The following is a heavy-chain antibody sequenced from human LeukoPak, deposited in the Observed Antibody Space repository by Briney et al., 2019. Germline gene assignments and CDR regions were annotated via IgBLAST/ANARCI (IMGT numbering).Heavy chain of an antibody. CDR1: GFTFSNYA. CDR2: IRFDGTNK. J-gene: IGHJ4*02. V-gene: IGHV3-30*02. Sequence: PGGSLRLSCAASGFTFSNYAMHWVRQASGKELEWVALIRFDGTNKYYADPVRGRFTISRDNSKNTLSLQMSSLRAEDTAVYYCARSAYCSGGACYSKTFDYWGQGTLVTVSS. D-gene: IGHD2-15*01. CDR3: ARSAYCSGGACYSKTFDY.